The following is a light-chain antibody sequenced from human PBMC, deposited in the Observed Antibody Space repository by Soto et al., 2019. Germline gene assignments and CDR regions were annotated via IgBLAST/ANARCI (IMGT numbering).Light chain of an antibody. V-gene: IGKV1-39*01. CDR1: QTISNY. CDR2: LAS. J-gene: IGKJ1*01. Sequence: DIQMTQSPSSLSASVGDRVTITCRASQTISNYLHWYQQSPGKAPNLLIYLASNLQSGVPSRLSGSGSGKDFTLTISSLQPEDFATYYCQQSYSAPQTFGQGTKVEIK. CDR3: QQSYSAPQT.